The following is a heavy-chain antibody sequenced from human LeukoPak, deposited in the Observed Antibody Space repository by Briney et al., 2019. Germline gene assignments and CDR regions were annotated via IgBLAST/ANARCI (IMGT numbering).Heavy chain of an antibody. V-gene: IGHV1-2*02. Sequence: ASVKVSCKASGYTFTGYYMHWVRQAPGQGLEWMGWINPNSGDSNIAQNFQIRVTMTRDKSISTIYMELRRLRFDDTAAYYCARGRDEIDYWGQGTLVTVSS. D-gene: IGHD3-10*01. J-gene: IGHJ4*02. CDR3: ARGRDEIDY. CDR1: GYTFTGYY. CDR2: INPNSGDS.